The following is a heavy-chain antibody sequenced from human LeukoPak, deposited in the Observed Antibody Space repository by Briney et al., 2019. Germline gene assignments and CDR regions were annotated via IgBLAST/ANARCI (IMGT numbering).Heavy chain of an antibody. Sequence: GGSLRLSCAASGFIFSSFTMNWIRQAPGKGLEWVSSISSSSRYIHYADSVKGRFTISRDNAQNSLYLQMNSLRAEDTAVYYCARGTMFPYYFDYWGQGTLVTVSS. V-gene: IGHV3-21*01. CDR2: ISSSSRYI. J-gene: IGHJ4*02. CDR1: GFIFSSFT. CDR3: ARGTMFPYYFDY. D-gene: IGHD3-10*02.